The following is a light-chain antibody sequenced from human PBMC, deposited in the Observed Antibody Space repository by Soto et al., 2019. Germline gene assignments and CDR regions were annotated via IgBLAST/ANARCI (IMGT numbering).Light chain of an antibody. Sequence: EIVMTQSPATLSVSPGDRATLSCRASQSVSSNLAWYQQKPGQAPRLLIYGASTRATGIPARFSGSGSGTEFTLNISSLQSEDFAVYYCQQYNNWPLTFGGGTKVDIK. CDR3: QQYNNWPLT. V-gene: IGKV3-15*01. CDR1: QSVSSN. J-gene: IGKJ4*01. CDR2: GAS.